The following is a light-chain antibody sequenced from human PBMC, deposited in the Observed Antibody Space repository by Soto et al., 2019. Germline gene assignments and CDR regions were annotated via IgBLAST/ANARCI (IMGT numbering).Light chain of an antibody. J-gene: IGKJ1*01. CDR1: QSVLYSSNNKNY. CDR2: WAS. V-gene: IGKV4-1*01. Sequence: DIVMTQSPDSLAVSLGERATINCKSSQSVLYSSNNKNYLTWYQQKPGQPPKLLIYWASTRESGVPARFSGSGSGTDFTLTISSLQAEDVAVYYCQQYYSTPWTFGQGTTVEIK. CDR3: QQYYSTPWT.